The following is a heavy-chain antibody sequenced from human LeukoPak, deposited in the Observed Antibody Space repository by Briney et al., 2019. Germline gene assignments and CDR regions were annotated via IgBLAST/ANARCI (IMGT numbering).Heavy chain of an antibody. CDR1: GFTFSSYG. D-gene: IGHD3-22*01. Sequence: GGSLRLSCAASGFTFSSYGMHWVRQAPGQGLERVSFIRNDGSNKYYADSVKGRFTISRDNSKNTLYLQMHSLRAEGTAVYYGAKSAVYYYDSSGYPDAFEIWGQGTMVTVSS. J-gene: IGHJ3*02. CDR3: AKSAVYYYDSSGYPDAFEI. V-gene: IGHV3-30*02. CDR2: IRNDGSNK.